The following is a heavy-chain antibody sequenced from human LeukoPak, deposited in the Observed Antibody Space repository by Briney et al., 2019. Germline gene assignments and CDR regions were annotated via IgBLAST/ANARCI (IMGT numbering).Heavy chain of an antibody. CDR1: GFTFSSYT. Sequence: GGSLRLSCAASGFTFSSYTLNWVRQAPGKGLEWVSSISSSSSYIYYAESVKGRFTMSRDNAKNSLYLQMNSLRAEDTAVYYCARATTYDILTGYFDYWGQGTLVTVSS. D-gene: IGHD3-9*01. CDR2: ISSSSSYI. J-gene: IGHJ4*02. CDR3: ARATTYDILTGYFDY. V-gene: IGHV3-21*01.